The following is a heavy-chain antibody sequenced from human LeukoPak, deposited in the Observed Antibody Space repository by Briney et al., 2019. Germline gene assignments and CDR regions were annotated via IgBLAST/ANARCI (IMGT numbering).Heavy chain of an antibody. CDR1: GRSISSYY. V-gene: IGHV4-59*01. D-gene: IGHD6-6*01. J-gene: IGHJ4*02. Sequence: SETLSLTCTVSGRSISSYYWSWIRQPPGKGLEWIGYIYYSGSTNYNPSLKSRVTISVDTSKNQFSLKLSSVTAADTAVYYCARLSTAAADYYFDYWGQGTLVTVSS. CDR3: ARLSTAAADYYFDY. CDR2: IYYSGST.